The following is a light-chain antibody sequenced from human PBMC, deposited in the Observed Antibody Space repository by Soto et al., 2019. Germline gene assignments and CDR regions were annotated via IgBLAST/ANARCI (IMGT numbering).Light chain of an antibody. V-gene: IGKV1-5*03. J-gene: IGKJ1*01. CDR1: QIIDTW. Sequence: DIQMTQSPSTLSASAGDRVIITCRASQIIDTWLAWYQQKPGKAPKVLISKVSNLESGVPSRFSGRGSGTEFTLTISSLQPDDFATYYCQQYKSSWTFGQGTKVDIK. CDR2: KVS. CDR3: QQYKSSWT.